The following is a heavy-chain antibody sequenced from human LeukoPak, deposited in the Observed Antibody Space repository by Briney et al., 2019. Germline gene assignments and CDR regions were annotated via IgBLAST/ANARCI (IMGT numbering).Heavy chain of an antibody. V-gene: IGHV3-30*01. CDR2: ISYDGSNK. CDR1: GFTFSSYA. D-gene: IGHD2-8*01. J-gene: IGHJ5*02. CDR3: ARDGLVYAIRWGWFDP. Sequence: PGRSLRLSCAASGFTFSSYAMHWVRQAPGKGLEWVAVISYDGSNKYYADSVRGRFTISRDNSKNTLYLQVNSLRAEDTAVYYCARDGLVYAIRWGWFDPWGQGTLVTVSS.